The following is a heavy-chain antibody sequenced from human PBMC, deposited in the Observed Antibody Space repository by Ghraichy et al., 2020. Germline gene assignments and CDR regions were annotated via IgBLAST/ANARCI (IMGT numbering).Heavy chain of an antibody. V-gene: IGHV3-11*01. J-gene: IGHJ4*02. CDR2: ISPSGSPI. Sequence: GGSLRLSCAASGFTFSDYFMSWIRQAPGKGLEWVSYISPSGSPIYYADSVKGRFTISRDNAQNSLYLQMNRLRADDTAVYYCVRYCSSISCPTANWGQGTLVTVSS. CDR1: GFTFSDYF. D-gene: IGHD2-2*01. CDR3: VRYCSSISCPTAN.